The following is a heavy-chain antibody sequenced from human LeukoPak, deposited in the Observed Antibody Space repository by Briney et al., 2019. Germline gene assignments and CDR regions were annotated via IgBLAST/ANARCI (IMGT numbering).Heavy chain of an antibody. CDR2: ISENGGDR. J-gene: IGHJ4*02. CDR1: GFTFNNYP. D-gene: IGHD2-15*01. V-gene: IGHV3-23*01. Sequence: PGGSLRLSCVASGFTFNNYPMTWVRQAPGKGLEWVSAISENGGDRKYAASVKGRFTISRDNSKNTLYLQMNSLRAEDTAVYYCAKAVVVVAAISYWGQGTLVTVSS. CDR3: AKAVVVVAAISY.